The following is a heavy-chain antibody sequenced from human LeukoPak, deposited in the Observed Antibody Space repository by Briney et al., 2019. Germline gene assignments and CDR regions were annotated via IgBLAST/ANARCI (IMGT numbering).Heavy chain of an antibody. J-gene: IGHJ4*02. Sequence: PSETLSLTCTVSGGSISSGDYYWSWIRQPPGKGLEWIGYIYYSGSTYYNPSLKSRVTISVDTSKNQFSLKLSSVTAADTAVYYCARDRRDYGGNHRPGVVDYWGQGTLVTVSS. CDR2: IYYSGST. D-gene: IGHD4-23*01. CDR1: GGSISSGDYY. V-gene: IGHV4-30-4*01. CDR3: ARDRRDYGGNHRPGVVDY.